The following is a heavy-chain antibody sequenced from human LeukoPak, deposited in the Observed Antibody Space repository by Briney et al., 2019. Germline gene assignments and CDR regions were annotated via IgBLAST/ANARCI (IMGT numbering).Heavy chain of an antibody. D-gene: IGHD3-22*01. CDR2: IYHSGST. J-gene: IGHJ4*02. Sequence: PSETLSLTCTVSGYSISSGYYWGWIRQPPGKGLEWTGSIYHSGSTYYNPSLKSRVTISVDTSKNQFSLKLSSVTAADTAVYYCARGFPHHYDSRGIKFDYWGQGTLVTVSS. CDR3: ARGFPHHYDSRGIKFDY. CDR1: GYSISSGYY. V-gene: IGHV4-38-2*02.